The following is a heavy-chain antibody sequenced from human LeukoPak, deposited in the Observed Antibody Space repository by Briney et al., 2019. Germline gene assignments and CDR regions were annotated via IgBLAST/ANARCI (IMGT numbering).Heavy chain of an antibody. CDR1: GFTFSDYY. J-gene: IGHJ4*02. Sequence: GGSLRLSCAASGFTFSDYYMSWIRQAPGKGLEWVSYISSSGSTIYYADSVKGRFTISRDNAKNSLYLQMNSLRAEDTAVYYCARGVMITFGGVIVRNDYFDYWGQGTLVTVSS. CDR3: ARGVMITFGGVIVRNDYFDY. V-gene: IGHV3-11*04. D-gene: IGHD3-16*02. CDR2: ISSSGSTI.